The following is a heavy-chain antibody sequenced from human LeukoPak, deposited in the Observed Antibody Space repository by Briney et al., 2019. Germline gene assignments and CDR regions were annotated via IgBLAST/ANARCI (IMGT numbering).Heavy chain of an antibody. CDR2: IIPIFGTA. D-gene: IGHD5-12*01. V-gene: IGHV1-69*13. CDR1: GGTFSSYA. J-gene: IGHJ3*02. Sequence: SVKVSCKASGGTFSSYAISWVRQAPGQGLEWMGGIIPIFGTANYAQKFQGRVTITADESTSTAYMELSSLRSEDTAVYYCARDRRPVAKAFDIWGQGTMVTVSS. CDR3: ARDRRPVAKAFDI.